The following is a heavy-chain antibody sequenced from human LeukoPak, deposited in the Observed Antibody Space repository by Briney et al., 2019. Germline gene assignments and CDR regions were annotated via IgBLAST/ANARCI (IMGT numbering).Heavy chain of an antibody. V-gene: IGHV3-23*01. J-gene: IGHJ4*02. CDR3: AIRVGTKSSLFAY. CDR1: GFTFSSYA. D-gene: IGHD1-26*01. Sequence: GGSLRLSCAASGFTFSSYAMSWVRQAPGKGLEWVSTISGSGGSTYYADSVKGRFSISRDNSKNTLDLEMNSLRVDDMAVYYCAIRVGTKSSLFAYWGQGTLVTVSS. CDR2: ISGSGGST.